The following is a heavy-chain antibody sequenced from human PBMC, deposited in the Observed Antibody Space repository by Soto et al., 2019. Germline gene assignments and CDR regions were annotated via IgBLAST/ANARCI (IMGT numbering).Heavy chain of an antibody. CDR3: ARPYGGKIGDAFDV. V-gene: IGHV3-23*01. CDR2: ITDSGGST. J-gene: IGHJ3*01. D-gene: IGHD2-15*01. Sequence: EVQLLESGGGLVQPGGSQRLSCAASGFTFSNYAMGWVRQAPGKGLEWVSTITDSGGSTYYTPSVKGRFAVSRDNSKNTLYLEVNSLRAEDTAVYFCARPYGGKIGDAFDVWGQGTVVTVSS. CDR1: GFTFSNYA.